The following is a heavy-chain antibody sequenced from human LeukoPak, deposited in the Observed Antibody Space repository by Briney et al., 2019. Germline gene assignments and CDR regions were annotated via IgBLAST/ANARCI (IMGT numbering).Heavy chain of an antibody. CDR1: GFTFSSYG. D-gene: IGHD6-19*01. CDR2: IWYDGSNK. Sequence: GGSLRLSCAASGFTFSSYGMHWVRQAPGKGLEWVAVIWYDGSNKYHADSVKGRFTISRDNSKNTLYLQMNSLRAEDTAVYYCAKAQYSSGWSLTYYFDYWGQGTLVTVSS. V-gene: IGHV3-33*06. J-gene: IGHJ4*02. CDR3: AKAQYSSGWSLTYYFDY.